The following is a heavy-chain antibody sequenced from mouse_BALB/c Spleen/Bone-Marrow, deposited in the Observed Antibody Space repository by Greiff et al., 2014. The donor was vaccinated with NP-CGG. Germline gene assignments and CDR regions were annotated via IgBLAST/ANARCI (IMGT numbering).Heavy chain of an antibody. CDR2: IHYSGST. J-gene: IGHJ4*01. V-gene: IGHV3-1*02. Sequence: EVQLQQSGPDLVKPSQSLSLTCTVTGYSITSSYTWHWIRQLPGNKLEWMGYIHYSGSTNYNPSLKSRISITRDTSKNQFLLHLNSVTTEDAATYYCASPPGGSYAMDYWGQGTSVTVSS. CDR1: GYSITSSYT. CDR3: ASPPGGSYAMDY. D-gene: IGHD1-1*02.